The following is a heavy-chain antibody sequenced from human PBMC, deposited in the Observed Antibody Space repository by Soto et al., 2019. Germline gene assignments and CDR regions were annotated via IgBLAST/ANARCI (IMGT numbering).Heavy chain of an antibody. J-gene: IGHJ6*02. CDR3: ARGFRNGFNV. CDR1: GFTFSGYS. V-gene: IGHV3-21*01. D-gene: IGHD2-8*01. CDR2: ISGPSIYI. Sequence: EVQLVESGGGLVKPGGSLRLSCVASGFTFSGYSINWVRQAPGKGLEWVSYISGPSIYIYYADSVKGRFTISRDNAKSAVYLQMNRLRAEDTAVYYCARGFRNGFNVWGQGTTISVS.